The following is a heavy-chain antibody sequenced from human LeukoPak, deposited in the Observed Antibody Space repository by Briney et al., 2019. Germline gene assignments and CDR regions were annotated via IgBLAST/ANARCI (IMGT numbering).Heavy chain of an antibody. V-gene: IGHV4-34*01. J-gene: IGHJ3*02. CDR3: ARGPVGESLGRDAFDI. D-gene: IGHD3-10*01. CDR2: INHSGST. CDR1: GGSFSGYY. Sequence: PSETLSLTCAVYGGSFSGYYWSWVRQPPGKGLEWSGEINHSGSTNYNSSLTSRVTISVDTSKNQFSLKLSSVTAADTAVYYCARGPVGESLGRDAFDIWGQGTMVTVSS.